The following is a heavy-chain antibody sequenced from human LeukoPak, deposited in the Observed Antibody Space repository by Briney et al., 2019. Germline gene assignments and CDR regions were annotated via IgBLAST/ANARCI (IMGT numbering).Heavy chain of an antibody. CDR3: ARRPYGSGSNRYDY. Sequence: GASVKVSCKASGYTFTSYGISWVRQAPGQGLEWIGWISAYNGNTNYAQKLQGRVTMTTDTSTSTAYMELRSLRSDDTAVYYCARRPYGSGSNRYDYWGQGTLVTVSS. CDR2: ISAYNGNT. D-gene: IGHD3-10*01. CDR1: GYTFTSYG. J-gene: IGHJ4*02. V-gene: IGHV1-18*01.